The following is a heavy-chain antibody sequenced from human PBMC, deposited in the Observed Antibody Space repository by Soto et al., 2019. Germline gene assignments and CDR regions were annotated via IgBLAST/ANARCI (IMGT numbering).Heavy chain of an antibody. D-gene: IGHD6-6*01. CDR3: ARQYSSSSNWFDP. Sequence: SETLSLTCTVSGGSISSGGYYWSWIRQHPGKGLEWIWYIYYSGSTYYNPSLKSRVTISVDTSKNQFSMNLSSVTAAETAVYYCARQYSSSSNWFDPWGQGTLVTVSS. V-gene: IGHV4-31*03. CDR2: IYYSGST. CDR1: GGSISSGGYY. J-gene: IGHJ5*02.